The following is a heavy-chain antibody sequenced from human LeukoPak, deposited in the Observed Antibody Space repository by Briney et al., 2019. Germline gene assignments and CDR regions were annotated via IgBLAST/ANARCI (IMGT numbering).Heavy chain of an antibody. V-gene: IGHV3-21*01. CDR3: ASSMTTVTTAY. J-gene: IGHJ4*02. CDR2: ISSSSSYI. CDR1: GFTFSSYS. D-gene: IGHD4-17*01. Sequence: GGSLRLSCAASGFTFSSYSMNWVRQAPGKGLEWVSSISSSSSYIYYADSVKGRFTISRDNAKNSLYLRMNSLRAEDTAVYYCASSMTTVTTAYWGQGTLVTVSS.